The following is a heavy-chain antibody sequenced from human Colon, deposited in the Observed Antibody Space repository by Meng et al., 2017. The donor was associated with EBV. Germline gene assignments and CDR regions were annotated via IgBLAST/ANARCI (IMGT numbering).Heavy chain of an antibody. J-gene: IGHJ4*02. Sequence: LVESGGGFVQPGGSLSLSCAASGFNFNDYYMTWIRQAPGKGLEWVAFISKMGDGISYAESVRGRFTISRDSATHSLYLQMNSLRAEDTAVYYCARDLGGPRDYWGQGTLVTVSS. D-gene: IGHD6-25*01. V-gene: IGHV3-11*01. CDR3: ARDLGGPRDY. CDR2: ISKMGDGI. CDR1: GFNFNDYY.